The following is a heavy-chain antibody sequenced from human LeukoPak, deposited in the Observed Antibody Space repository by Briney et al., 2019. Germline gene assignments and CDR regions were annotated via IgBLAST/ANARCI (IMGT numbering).Heavy chain of an antibody. CDR1: GGSISSYY. D-gene: IGHD6-19*01. J-gene: IGHJ5*02. V-gene: IGHV4-59*01. CDR2: IYYSGST. Sequence: SETLSLTCTVSGGSISSYYWSWIRQPPGKGLEWIGYIYYSGSTNYNPSLKSRVTISVDTSKNQFSLKLSSVTAADAAVYYCARGRGFGEGSSGWYNNWFDPWGEGTLVTVSS. CDR3: ARGRGFGEGSSGWYNNWFDP.